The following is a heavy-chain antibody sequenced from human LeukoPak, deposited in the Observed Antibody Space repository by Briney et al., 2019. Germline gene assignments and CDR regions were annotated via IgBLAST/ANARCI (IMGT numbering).Heavy chain of an antibody. V-gene: IGHV3-30*18. CDR1: GFTFSSYG. Sequence: PGGSLRLFCAASGFTFSSYGMHGVRQAPGKGPVWVAVISYDGSNKYYADSVKGRFTISRDNSKNTLYLQMNSLRAEDTAVYYCAKDWFGRDYYYGMDVWGQGTTVTVSS. CDR2: ISYDGSNK. J-gene: IGHJ6*02. D-gene: IGHD3-10*01. CDR3: AKDWFGRDYYYGMDV.